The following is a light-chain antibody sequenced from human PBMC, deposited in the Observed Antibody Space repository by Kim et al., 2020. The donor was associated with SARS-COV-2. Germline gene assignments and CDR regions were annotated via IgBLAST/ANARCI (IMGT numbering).Light chain of an antibody. V-gene: IGLV2-23*01. CDR1: SSDVGSYNL. Sequence: QSALTQPASVSASPGQTITISCTGNSSDVGSYNLVSWYQQHPGKAHKLMIDEGSKRPSVVSNRFCGSKSGNTASLTISMLQAEDEADYYCSSYAGSSTYVFGTGTKVTVL. CDR2: EGS. CDR3: SSYAGSSTYV. J-gene: IGLJ1*01.